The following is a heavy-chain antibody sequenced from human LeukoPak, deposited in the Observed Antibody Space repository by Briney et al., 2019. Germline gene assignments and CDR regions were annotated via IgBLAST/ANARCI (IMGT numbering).Heavy chain of an antibody. CDR1: GYTFTSYG. J-gene: IGHJ4*02. Sequence: ASVKVSCKASGYTFTSYGICWVRQAPGQGLEWMGWISAYNGNINYAQKFQGRITMTTDTSTSTAYMDLRSLRSDDTAVYFCARALVVVTAIPDSWGQGTLVTVSS. V-gene: IGHV1-18*01. CDR2: ISAYNGNI. CDR3: ARALVVVTAIPDS. D-gene: IGHD2-21*02.